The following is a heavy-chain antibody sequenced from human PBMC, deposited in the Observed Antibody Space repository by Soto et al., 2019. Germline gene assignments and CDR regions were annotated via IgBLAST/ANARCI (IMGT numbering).Heavy chain of an antibody. V-gene: IGHV5-51*01. CDR2: IYPCDSDT. Sequence: PXESLKISFKGSGYSFKSYWIGWVRQIPGKGLEWMGIIYPCDSDTRYSPSFQGQVTISADKSISTAYLQWSSLKASDTAMYYCARQFLHGMDVWGQGTTVTVSS. CDR1: GYSFKSYW. J-gene: IGHJ6*02. CDR3: ARQFLHGMDV.